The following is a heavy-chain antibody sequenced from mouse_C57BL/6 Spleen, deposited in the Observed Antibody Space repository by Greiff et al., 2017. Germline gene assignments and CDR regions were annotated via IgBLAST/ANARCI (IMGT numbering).Heavy chain of an antibody. CDR3: ANYVRAYFDY. V-gene: IGHV7-3*01. CDR1: GFTFTDYY. Sequence: EVQLQESGGGLVQPGGSLSISCAASGFTFTDYYISWVRQPPGKALEWLGFIRNKANGYTREYSVSVKGRFTISRDNSQSILYLQMNALRAENSTTYYSANYVRAYFDYWGQGTTLTVSS. CDR2: IRNKANGYTR. D-gene: IGHD3-3*01. J-gene: IGHJ2*01.